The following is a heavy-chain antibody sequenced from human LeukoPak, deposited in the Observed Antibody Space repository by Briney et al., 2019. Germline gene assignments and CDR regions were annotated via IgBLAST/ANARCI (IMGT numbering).Heavy chain of an antibody. D-gene: IGHD3-22*01. V-gene: IGHV3-33*01. Sequence: PGRSLRLSCAASGFTFSSYGMHWVRQAPGKGPEWVAVIWYDGSNKYYADSVKGRFTISRDNSKNTLYLQMNSLRAEDTAVYYCARSREDSSGYYSLWGRGTLVTVSS. CDR3: ARSREDSSGYYSL. CDR2: IWYDGSNK. CDR1: GFTFSSYG. J-gene: IGHJ2*01.